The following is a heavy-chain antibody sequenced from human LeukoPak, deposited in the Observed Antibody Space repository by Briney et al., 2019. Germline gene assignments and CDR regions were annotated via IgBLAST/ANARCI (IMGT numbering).Heavy chain of an antibody. CDR1: GGSISSGSYY. J-gene: IGHJ4*02. V-gene: IGHV4-61*02. CDR3: AREGAAVAVDY. Sequence: PSETLSLTCTVSGGSISSGSYYWSWIRQPAGKGLEWIGRIYTSGSTNYNPSLKSRVTISVDTSKNQFSLKLSSVTAADTAVYYCAREGAAVAVDYWGQGTLVTVSS. D-gene: IGHD6-19*01. CDR2: IYTSGST.